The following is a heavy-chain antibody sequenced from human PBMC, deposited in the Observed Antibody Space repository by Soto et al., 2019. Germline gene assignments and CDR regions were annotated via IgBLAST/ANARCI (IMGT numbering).Heavy chain of an antibody. Sequence: GASVKVSCKASGYTFTSYGISWVRQAPGQGLEGMGGTSAWFGSANFAQKFQGRVTITADRFTSTVYMELSSLTSEDTATYYCARDQDSDNYVYAGSQEPYGMDVWGQGTTVTVSS. D-gene: IGHD3-16*01. J-gene: IGHJ6*02. CDR1: GYTFTSYG. CDR3: ARDQDSDNYVYAGSQEPYGMDV. CDR2: TSAWFGSA. V-gene: IGHV1-69*06.